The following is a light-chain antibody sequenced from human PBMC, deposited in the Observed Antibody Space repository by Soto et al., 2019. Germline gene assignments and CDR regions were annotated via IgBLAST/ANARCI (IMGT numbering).Light chain of an antibody. CDR3: QQYYNLPIT. J-gene: IGKJ5*01. Sequence: DIQMTQSPSSLSTSVVDRVTITCQTSQDISNHLNWYQQKPGKAPKLLIYDASNLETGVPSRFSGSGSGTDFTVTISSLQPEDFATYSCQQYYNLPITFGQGTRLEIK. CDR2: DAS. V-gene: IGKV1-33*01. CDR1: QDISNH.